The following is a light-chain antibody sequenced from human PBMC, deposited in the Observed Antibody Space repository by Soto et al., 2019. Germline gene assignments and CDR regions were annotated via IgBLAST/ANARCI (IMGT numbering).Light chain of an antibody. CDR2: KVS. CDR3: MQATHSRPYT. CDR1: QSLVHSDGNTY. Sequence: DIVLTQTPLSSPVTLGQPASISCRTSQSLVHSDGNTYLSWFHQRPGQPPRLLIDKVSNRFSGXPXSXXGSGAGTDFLLKISRVEAEDVGIYFCMQATHSRPYTFGQGTKLEIK. J-gene: IGKJ2*01. V-gene: IGKV2-24*01.